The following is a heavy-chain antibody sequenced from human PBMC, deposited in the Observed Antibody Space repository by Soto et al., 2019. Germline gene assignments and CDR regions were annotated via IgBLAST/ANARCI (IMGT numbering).Heavy chain of an antibody. CDR2: IFYSGST. J-gene: IGHJ4*02. CDR1: GGSISSYF. CDR3: ARGVSDYYDSSGFSPGFDY. V-gene: IGHV4-59*01. Sequence: SETLSLTCTVSGGSISSYFWSWIRQPPGKGLEWIGYIFYSGSTNYNPSLKSRVTISVDTSKNQFSLKLSSVTAADTAVYYCARGVSDYYDSSGFSPGFDYWGQGTLVTVSS. D-gene: IGHD3-22*01.